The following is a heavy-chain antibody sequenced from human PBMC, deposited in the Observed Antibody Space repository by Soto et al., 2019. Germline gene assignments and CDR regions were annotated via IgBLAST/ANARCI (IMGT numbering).Heavy chain of an antibody. Sequence: GGSLTLSCSAPDFPFTTACINWVRQPPGKGLEWVGLHRSRNEGGTSDFAAHVHGRFGISRDDSKHTSYLQMDSLRTEVTAIYYFTTDSHYGEVLVRFDYWGLGTVVTLSS. J-gene: IGHJ4*01. CDR1: DFPFTTAC. CDR3: TTDSHYGEVLVRFDY. D-gene: IGHD6-6*01. V-gene: IGHV3-15*07. CDR2: HRSRNEGGTS.